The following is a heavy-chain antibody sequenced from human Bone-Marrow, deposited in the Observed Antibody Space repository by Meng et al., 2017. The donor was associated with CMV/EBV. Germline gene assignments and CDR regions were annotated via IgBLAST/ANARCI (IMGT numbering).Heavy chain of an antibody. Sequence: SETLSLTCTVSGGSISSYYWSWIRQPPGKGLEWIGYIYYSGSTNYNPSLKSRVTISVDTSKNQFSLKLSSVTAADTAVYYCARARGWLRPYRSSWPKVDYYYYGMDVWGQGTTVTVSS. V-gene: IGHV4-59*01. CDR1: GGSISSYY. CDR3: ARARGWLRPYRSSWPKVDYYYYGMDV. CDR2: IYYSGST. D-gene: IGHD6-13*01. J-gene: IGHJ6*02.